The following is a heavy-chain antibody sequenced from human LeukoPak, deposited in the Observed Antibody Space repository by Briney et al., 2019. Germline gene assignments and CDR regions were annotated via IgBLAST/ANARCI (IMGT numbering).Heavy chain of an antibody. Sequence: SETLSLTCAVYGGSFSGYYWSWIRQPPGKGLEWIGEINHSGSTNYNPSLKSRVTISVDTSKNQFSLKLSSVTAADTAVYYCARGLGTYYYDSSGYYGYWGQGTLVTVS. CDR3: ARGLGTYYYDSSGYYGY. CDR1: GGSFSGYY. J-gene: IGHJ4*02. D-gene: IGHD3-22*01. CDR2: INHSGST. V-gene: IGHV4-34*01.